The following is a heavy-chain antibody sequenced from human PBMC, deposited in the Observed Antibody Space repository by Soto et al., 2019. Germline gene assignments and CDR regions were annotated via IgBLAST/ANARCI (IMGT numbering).Heavy chain of an antibody. CDR1: GFTVSSNY. CDR2: IYSGGST. J-gene: IGHJ4*02. Sequence: GGSLRLSCAASGFTVSSNYMSWVRQAPGKGLEWVSVIYSGGSTYYADSVKGRFTISRDNSKNTLYLQMNSLRAEDTAVYYCARGTWTQLWFLDYWGQGALVTVSS. CDR3: ARGTWTQLWFLDY. V-gene: IGHV3-66*01. D-gene: IGHD5-18*01.